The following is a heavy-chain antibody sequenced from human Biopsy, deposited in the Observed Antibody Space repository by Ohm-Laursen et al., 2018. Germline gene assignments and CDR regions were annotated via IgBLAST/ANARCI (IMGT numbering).Heavy chain of an antibody. CDR3: ALGGGSYVNFDY. CDR2: FRFEDRT. D-gene: IGHD1-26*01. CDR1: GGSISNYF. Sequence: SDTLSLTCAVSGGSISNYFWTWIRRPPGKGLEWIGYFRFEDRTSYNSSLKSRVTISADTSKNQFSLRLSSVTAADTAVYYCALGGGSYVNFDYWGQGTLVTVSS. V-gene: IGHV4-59*07. J-gene: IGHJ4*02.